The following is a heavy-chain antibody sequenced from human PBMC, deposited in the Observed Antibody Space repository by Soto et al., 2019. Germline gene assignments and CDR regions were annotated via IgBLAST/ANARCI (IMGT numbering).Heavy chain of an antibody. CDR1: GGSFSGYY. Sequence: LPETLSLTCAVYGGSFSGYYWSLIRQPPGKGLEWIGEINHSGSTNYNPSLKSRVTISVDTSKNQFSLKLSSVTAADTAVYYCSRGLLYGGLGYCGQGTLVTVSA. V-gene: IGHV4-34*01. CDR3: SRGLLYGGLGY. J-gene: IGHJ4*02. CDR2: INHSGST. D-gene: IGHD4-17*01.